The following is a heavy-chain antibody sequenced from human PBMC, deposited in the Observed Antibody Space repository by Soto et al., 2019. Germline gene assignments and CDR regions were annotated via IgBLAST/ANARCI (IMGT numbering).Heavy chain of an antibody. CDR1: GDSVSSTTAA. J-gene: IGHJ6*02. Sequence: SQTLSLTCAISGDSVSSTTAAWNWIRQSPSRGLEWLGRTYYRSRWYHDYAVSVRSRVTINPDTSNNQFSLQLNSVTPEDTAVYYCARDPGYFYGMDVWGLATTVTVSS. V-gene: IGHV6-1*01. CDR2: TYYRSRWYH. CDR3: ARDPGYFYGMDV.